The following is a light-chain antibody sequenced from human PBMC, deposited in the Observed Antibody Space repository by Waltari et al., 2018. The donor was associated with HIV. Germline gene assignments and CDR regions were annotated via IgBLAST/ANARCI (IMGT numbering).Light chain of an antibody. CDR1: QSLVYSDGNTY. J-gene: IGKJ2*01. Sequence: DVVMTQSPLSLPVTLGQPASISCRSSQSLVYSDGNTYLNCLQQRPGQSPRRLIYKVSNGDFGAPDRFRGGGSGTDFTLKSGGVEVGIFGVYSCMQVTHWPGDFGQGTKLEIK. CDR3: MQVTHWPGD. V-gene: IGKV2-30*01. CDR2: KVS.